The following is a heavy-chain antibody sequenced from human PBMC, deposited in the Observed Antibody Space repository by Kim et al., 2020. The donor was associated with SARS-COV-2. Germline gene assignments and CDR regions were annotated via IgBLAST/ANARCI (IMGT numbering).Heavy chain of an antibody. D-gene: IGHD3-9*01. V-gene: IGHV4-59*13. Sequence: SETLSLTCTVSGGSISSYYWTWIRQPPGKGLEWIVCIYYSGSTNYNPSLKSRVTISVDTSKNQFSLKLSSVTAADTAVYYCARCVRYYDILTGYHQYYYYVMDVWGQGTTVTVSS. CDR1: GGSISSYY. CDR2: IYYSGST. CDR3: ARCVRYYDILTGYHQYYYYVMDV. J-gene: IGHJ6*02.